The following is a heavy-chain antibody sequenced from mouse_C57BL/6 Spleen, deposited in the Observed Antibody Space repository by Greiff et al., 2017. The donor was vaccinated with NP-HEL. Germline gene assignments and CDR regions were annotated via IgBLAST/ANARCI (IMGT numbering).Heavy chain of an antibody. V-gene: IGHV3-8*01. J-gene: IGHJ1*03. CDR3: ARWKNYGSSYGYFDV. CDR2: ISYSGST. Sequence: EVKLLESGPGLAKPSQTLSLTCSVTGYSITSDYWNWIRKFPGNKLEYMGYISYSGSTYYNPSLKSRISITRDTSKNQYYLQLNSVTTEDTATYYCARWKNYGSSYGYFDVWGTGTTVTVSS. D-gene: IGHD1-1*01. CDR1: GYSITSDY.